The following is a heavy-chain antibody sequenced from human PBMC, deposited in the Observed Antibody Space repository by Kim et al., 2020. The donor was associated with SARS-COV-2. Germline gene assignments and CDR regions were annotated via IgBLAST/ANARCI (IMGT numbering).Heavy chain of an antibody. V-gene: IGHV3-7*01. Sequence: GGSLRLSCEASGFTFSNSWINWVRQAPGKGLEWVASLNEDGSKKYYLDSVKGRFTISRDNAKNSGFLQMNSLRVEDTAVYYCAKILDFWGQGTLVTVSS. J-gene: IGHJ4*02. CDR2: LNEDGSKK. CDR1: GFTFSNSW. D-gene: IGHD2-8*02. CDR3: AKILDF.